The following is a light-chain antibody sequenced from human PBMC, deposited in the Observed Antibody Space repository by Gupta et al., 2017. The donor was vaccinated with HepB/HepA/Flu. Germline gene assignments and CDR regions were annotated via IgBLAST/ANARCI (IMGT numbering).Light chain of an antibody. CDR3: QQYLNARGCT. V-gene: IGKV4-1*01. CDR1: RSVLHSYKNKNY. CDR2: WAT. Sequence: DIVMTHSPYSLAVSLGERATIDCKSSRSVLHSYKNKNYLAWYQQKPGQPPKLLISWATTREVGVPDRFSGSGSGTDFTLTISSRQAEDVAVYYCQQYLNARGCTFGQGTRLEIK. J-gene: IGKJ2*02.